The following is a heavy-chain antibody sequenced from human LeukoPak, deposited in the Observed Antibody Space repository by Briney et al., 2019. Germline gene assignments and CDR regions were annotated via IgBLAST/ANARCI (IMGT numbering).Heavy chain of an antibody. V-gene: IGHV3-9*01. J-gene: IGHJ4*02. Sequence: GGSLRLSCAASGFTFDDYAMHWVRQAPGKGLEWVSGIRWNSGSIGYADSVKGRFTISRDNAKNSLYLQMNSLRAEDTALYYCAKAQDTAMALFDYWGQGTLVTVSS. CDR1: GFTFDDYA. CDR2: IRWNSGSI. CDR3: AKAQDTAMALFDY. D-gene: IGHD5-18*01.